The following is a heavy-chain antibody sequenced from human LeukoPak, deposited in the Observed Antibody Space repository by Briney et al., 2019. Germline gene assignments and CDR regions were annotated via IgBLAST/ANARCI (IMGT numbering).Heavy chain of an antibody. CDR2: IIPIFGTA. CDR3: ARDGGLYCSSTSCPEAFDI. J-gene: IGHJ3*02. D-gene: IGHD2-2*01. V-gene: IGHV1-69*05. Sequence: RASVKVSCKASGGTFSSYAISWVRQAPGQGLEWIGGIIPIFGTANYAQKFQGRVTITTDESTSTAYMELSSLRSEDTAVYYCARDGGLYCSSTSCPEAFDIWGQGTMVTVSS. CDR1: GGTFSSYA.